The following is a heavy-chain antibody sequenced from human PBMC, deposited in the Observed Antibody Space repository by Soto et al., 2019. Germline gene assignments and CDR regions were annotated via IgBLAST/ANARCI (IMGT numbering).Heavy chain of an antibody. D-gene: IGHD4-4*01. J-gene: IGHJ6*02. CDR2: IYYSGRT. CDR1: CSSISSYY. CDR3: ARDNEDSNYEGYYYGIDV. Sequence: SDTLSLTCTVSCSSISSYYWSWFRQPPGKGLEWIGYIYYSGRTNYNPSLKSRVTISVDTSKDQFSLKLSSVTAADPVVYYCARDNEDSNYEGYYYGIDVWGQGTTVTVSS. V-gene: IGHV4-59*01.